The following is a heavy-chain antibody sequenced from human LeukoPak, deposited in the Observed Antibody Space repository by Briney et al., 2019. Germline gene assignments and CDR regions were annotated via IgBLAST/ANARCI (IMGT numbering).Heavy chain of an antibody. Sequence: GRSLRLSCAASGFTFSSYGMHWVRQAPGKGLEWVAVISYDGSNKYYADSVKGRFTISRDNSKYTLYLQMNSLRAEDTAVYYCAKDSGYDLGADYWGQGTLVTVSS. CDR2: ISYDGSNK. CDR1: GFTFSSYG. D-gene: IGHD5-12*01. CDR3: AKDSGYDLGADY. V-gene: IGHV3-30*18. J-gene: IGHJ4*02.